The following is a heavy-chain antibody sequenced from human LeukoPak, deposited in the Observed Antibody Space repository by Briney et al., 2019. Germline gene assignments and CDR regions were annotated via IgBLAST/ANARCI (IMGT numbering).Heavy chain of an antibody. D-gene: IGHD4-17*01. V-gene: IGHV3-43D*03. CDR2: INWVGNTS. Sequence: GGSLRLSCAASGFTFDDYAMHWARQAPGKGLQWISSINWVGNTSSYADSVKGRFTVSRDNTKGSLYLQMHSLRSEDTALYYCAKDRQYGDYGGGDFFDSWGQGTLVTVSS. J-gene: IGHJ4*02. CDR1: GFTFDDYA. CDR3: AKDRQYGDYGGGDFFDS.